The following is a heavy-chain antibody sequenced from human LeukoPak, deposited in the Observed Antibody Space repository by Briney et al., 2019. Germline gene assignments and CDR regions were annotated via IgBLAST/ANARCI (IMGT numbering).Heavy chain of an antibody. CDR3: ARDGYCSSGTCYGKDY. D-gene: IGHD2-2*03. J-gene: IGHJ4*02. V-gene: IGHV3-7*01. Sequence: PGGSLRLSCAASGFTFSSYWMSWVRRAPGKGLEWVANIKQDGSEKYYMDSVKGRFTISRDNAKNSLYLQMNSLRAEDTAVYYCARDGYCSSGTCYGKDYWGQGTLVTVSS. CDR2: IKQDGSEK. CDR1: GFTFSSYW.